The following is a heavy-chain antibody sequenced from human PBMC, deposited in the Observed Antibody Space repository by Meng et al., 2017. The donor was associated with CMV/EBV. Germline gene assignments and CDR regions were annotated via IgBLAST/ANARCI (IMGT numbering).Heavy chain of an antibody. V-gene: IGHV3-30-3*01. J-gene: IGHJ6*02. D-gene: IGHD6-13*01. CDR3: ARDVSDIWQQLSYYYYGMDV. CDR1: GFPFSSYA. Sequence: GGSLRLSCAASGFPFSSYAMHWVRQAPGKGLEWVAVISYDGSNKYYADSVKGRFTISRDNSKNTLYLQMNSLRAEDTAMYYCARDVSDIWQQLSYYYYGMDVWGQGTTVTVSS. CDR2: ISYDGSNK.